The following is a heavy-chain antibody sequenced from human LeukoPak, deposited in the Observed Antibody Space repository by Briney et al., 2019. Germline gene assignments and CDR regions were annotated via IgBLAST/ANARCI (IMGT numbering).Heavy chain of an antibody. CDR1: GGSISSSSYY. CDR3: ARVDTNGDYYYYYIDV. CDR2: IYYSGST. V-gene: IGHV4-39*07. J-gene: IGHJ6*03. D-gene: IGHD2-8*01. Sequence: SETLSLTCTVSGGSISSSSYYWGWIRQPPGKGLEWIGSIYYSGSTYYNPSLKSRVTISVDTSKNQFSLKLSSVTAADTAVYYCARVDTNGDYYYYYIDVWGKGTTVTVSS.